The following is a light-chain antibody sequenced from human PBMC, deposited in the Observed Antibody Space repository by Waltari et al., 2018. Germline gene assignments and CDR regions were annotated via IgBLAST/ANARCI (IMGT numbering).Light chain of an antibody. J-gene: IGLJ2*01. CDR1: GSAGGASYS. Sequence: QSALTQPASVSGSPGQSITISCSGVGSAGGASYSVSWHQHHPGKAPQVIIYDVTNRPSGVSDRFSASKSANTASLTISRLQPEDEADYYCSSQTLDGLVLFGGGTRLTVL. V-gene: IGLV2-14*03. CDR2: DVT. CDR3: SSQTLDGLVL.